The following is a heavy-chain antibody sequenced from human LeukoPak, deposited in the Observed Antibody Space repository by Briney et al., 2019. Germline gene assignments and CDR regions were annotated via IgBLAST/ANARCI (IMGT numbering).Heavy chain of an antibody. V-gene: IGHV3-23*01. CDR3: AKCPIVATIYYFDY. CDR2: ISGSGGST. Sequence: GGSLRLSCAASGFTFSSYAMSWVRQAPGKGLEWVSAISGSGGSTYYADSVKGRFTITRDNSKNTLYLQMNSLRAEDTAVYYCAKCPIVATIYYFDYWGQGTLVTVSS. J-gene: IGHJ4*02. D-gene: IGHD5-12*01. CDR1: GFTFSSYA.